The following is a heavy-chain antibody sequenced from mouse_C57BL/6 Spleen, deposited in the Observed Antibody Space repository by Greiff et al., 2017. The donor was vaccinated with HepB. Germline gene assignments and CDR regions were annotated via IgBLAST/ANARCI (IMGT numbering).Heavy chain of an antibody. CDR1: GFTFSSYA. CDR2: ISDGGSYT. V-gene: IGHV5-4*03. CDR3: ARGEFGGQSDY. Sequence: DVMLVESGGGLVKPGGSLKLSCAASGFTFSSYAMSWVRQTPEKRLEWVATISDGGSYTYYPDNVKGRFTISRDNAKNNLYLQMSHLKSEDTAMYYCARGEFGGQSDYWGQGTTLTVSS. J-gene: IGHJ2*01.